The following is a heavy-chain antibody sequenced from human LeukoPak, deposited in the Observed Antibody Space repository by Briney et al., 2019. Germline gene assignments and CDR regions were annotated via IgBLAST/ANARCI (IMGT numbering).Heavy chain of an antibody. V-gene: IGHV1-2*02. CDR3: AQRTDSGTYSEG. CDR1: GYTFTGYF. Sequence: VASVKVSCKASGYTFTGYFMHWVRQAPGQGLEWMGWINPNSGGTNYAQKFQGRVTMTRDTSISTAYMELSRLTSDDTAVYYCAQRTDSGTYSEGWGQGTLVTVSS. J-gene: IGHJ4*02. CDR2: INPNSGGT. D-gene: IGHD1-26*01.